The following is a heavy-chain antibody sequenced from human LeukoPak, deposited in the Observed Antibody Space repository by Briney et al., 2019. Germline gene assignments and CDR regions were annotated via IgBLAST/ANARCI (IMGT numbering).Heavy chain of an antibody. J-gene: IGHJ6*02. CDR3: ASTGTYYYYGMDV. CDR2: IYSGGST. Sequence: PGGSLRLSCAASGFTFSWYWMSWVRQAPGKGLEWVSVIYSGGSTYYADSVKGRFTISRDNSKNTLYLQMNSLRAEDTAVYYCASTGTYYYYGMDVWGQGTTVTVSS. D-gene: IGHD2-8*02. CDR1: GFTFSWYW. V-gene: IGHV3-66*01.